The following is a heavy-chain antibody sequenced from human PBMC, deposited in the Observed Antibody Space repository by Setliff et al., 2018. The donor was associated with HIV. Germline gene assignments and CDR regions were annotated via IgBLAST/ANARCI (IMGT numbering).Heavy chain of an antibody. CDR1: GGTFSSYA. CDR3: ARAQPTNRTAAAGFDY. V-gene: IGHV1-69*13. J-gene: IGHJ4*02. D-gene: IGHD6-13*01. CDR2: IIPLFGTE. Sequence: GASVKVSCKASGGTFSSYAISWVRQAPGQGLEWMGGIIPLFGTENYAQKFQGRVTITADESTSTAYMELSSLRSEDTAVYYCARAQPTNRTAAAGFDYWGQGTLVTVSS.